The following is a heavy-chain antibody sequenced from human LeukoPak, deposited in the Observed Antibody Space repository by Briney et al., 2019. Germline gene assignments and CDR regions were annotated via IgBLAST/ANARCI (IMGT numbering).Heavy chain of an antibody. J-gene: IGHJ4*02. CDR3: ARLFYSSSWYGPWYFDY. Sequence: SETLSLTCTVSGGSISSSGYYWGWIRQPPGKGLNWNGSIYYSGSTYYNPSLKSRVTISVDTSKNQFSLKLSSVTAADTAVYYCARLFYSSSWYGPWYFDYWGQGTLVSVSS. CDR2: IYYSGST. D-gene: IGHD6-13*01. CDR1: GGSISSSGYY. V-gene: IGHV4-39*01.